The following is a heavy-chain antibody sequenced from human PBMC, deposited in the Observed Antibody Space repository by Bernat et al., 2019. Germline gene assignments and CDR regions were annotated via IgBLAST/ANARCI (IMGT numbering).Heavy chain of an antibody. CDR2: IYYSGSS. Sequence: QLQLQESGPGLVNPSETLSLTCAVSGGSISSTTYYWGWFRQPPGKGLEWIGIIYYSGSSYYNPSLKSRVTISVDTSKNQFSLKLSSVTAADTAVYYCATLYFYGSGTYSNFDYWGQGTLVTVSS. CDR1: GGSISSTTYY. V-gene: IGHV4-39*01. J-gene: IGHJ4*02. CDR3: ATLYFYGSGTYSNFDY. D-gene: IGHD3-10*01.